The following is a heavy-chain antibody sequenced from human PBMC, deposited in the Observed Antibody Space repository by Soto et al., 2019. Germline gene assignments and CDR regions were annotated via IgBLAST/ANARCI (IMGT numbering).Heavy chain of an antibody. D-gene: IGHD3-22*01. CDR1: GFTFSSYA. CDR2: ILHDGSNK. J-gene: IGHJ4*02. Sequence: QVQLVESGGGVVQPGRSLRLSCAASGFTFSSYAMHWVRQAPGKGLEWLAVILHDGSNKYYADSVKGRLTISRDNSKNTLYLQMNRLRPEDTAVYYCARDYSMYYYDNSGYLPPFYWGQGTLVTVSS. CDR3: ARDYSMYYYDNSGYLPPFY. V-gene: IGHV3-30*04.